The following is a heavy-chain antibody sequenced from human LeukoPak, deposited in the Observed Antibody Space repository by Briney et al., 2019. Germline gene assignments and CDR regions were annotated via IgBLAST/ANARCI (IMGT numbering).Heavy chain of an antibody. J-gene: IGHJ4*02. Sequence: GASVKVSCKASGYTFTTYGISWVRQAPGHGLEWMGWISTYNGNTNYAQNLQGRVTMTTDTSTSTAYMELRSLRSDDTAVYYCARGGVSSRWYRTPDYWGQGALVTVSS. CDR2: ISTYNGNT. V-gene: IGHV1-18*01. CDR1: GYTFTTYG. CDR3: ARGGVSSRWYRTPDY. D-gene: IGHD6-13*01.